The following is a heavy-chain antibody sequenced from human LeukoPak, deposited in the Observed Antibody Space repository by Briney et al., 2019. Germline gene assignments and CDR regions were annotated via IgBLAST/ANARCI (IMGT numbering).Heavy chain of an antibody. CDR3: VRKFAAEQ. D-gene: IGHD2-15*01. J-gene: IGHJ4*02. V-gene: IGHV3-74*01. Sequence: GGSLRLSCAASGFTFSSHLMHWVRQAQGTGLVWVSSVKSDGTATNYADSVKGRFTISRDNAKNTLYLQMNSLRAEDTAVYYCVRKFAAEQWAQGTLVSVSS. CDR2: VKSDGTAT. CDR1: GFTFSSHL.